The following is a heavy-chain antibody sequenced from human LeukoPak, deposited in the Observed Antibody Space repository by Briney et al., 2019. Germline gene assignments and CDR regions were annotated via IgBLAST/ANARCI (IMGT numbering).Heavy chain of an antibody. D-gene: IGHD3-3*01. CDR3: ARTYDFWSGRYFDY. Sequence: GGSLRLSCAAPGFTFDDYAMHWVRQAPGKGLEWVSGISWNSGSIGYADSVKGRFTISRDNAKNSLYLQMNSLRAEDTALYYCARTYDFWSGRYFDYWGQGTLVTVSS. CDR2: ISWNSGSI. J-gene: IGHJ4*02. V-gene: IGHV3-9*01. CDR1: GFTFDDYA.